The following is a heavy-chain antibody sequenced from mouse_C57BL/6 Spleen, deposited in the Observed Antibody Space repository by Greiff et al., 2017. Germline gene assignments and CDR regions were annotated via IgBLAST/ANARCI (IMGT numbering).Heavy chain of an antibody. CDR3: ARRGSNDERFAY. J-gene: IGHJ3*01. D-gene: IGHD2-12*01. CDR1: GYTFTDYN. Sequence: EVQLQQSGPELVKPGASVKIPCKASGYTFTDYNMDWVKQSHGKSLEWIGDINPNNGGTIYNQKFKGKATLTVDKSSSTAYMELRSLTSEDTAVYYCARRGSNDERFAYWGQGTLVTVSA. V-gene: IGHV1-18*01. CDR2: INPNNGGT.